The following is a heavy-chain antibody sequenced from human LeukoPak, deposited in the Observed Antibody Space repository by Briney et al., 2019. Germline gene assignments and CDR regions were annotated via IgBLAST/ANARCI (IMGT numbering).Heavy chain of an antibody. V-gene: IGHV3-33*01. CDR3: ARDQNDYGDYVFDY. J-gene: IGHJ4*02. CDR2: IWYDGSNK. CDR1: GFTFSSYG. Sequence: GRSLRLSCAASGFTFSSYGMHWVGQAPGKGLEWVAVIWYDGSNKYYADSVKGRFTISRDNSKNTLYLQMNSLRAEDTAVYYCARDQNDYGDYVFDYWGQGTLVTVSS. D-gene: IGHD4-17*01.